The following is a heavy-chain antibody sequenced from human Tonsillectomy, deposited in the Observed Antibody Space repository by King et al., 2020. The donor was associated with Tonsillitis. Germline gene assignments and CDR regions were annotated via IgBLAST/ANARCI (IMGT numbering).Heavy chain of an antibody. D-gene: IGHD6-13*01. CDR2: ISISSSSI. V-gene: IGHV3-48*01. CDR3: ARISAAGFDP. Sequence: VQLVESGGGLVQPGGSLRLSCAASGFTFSSYSMNWVRQAPGKGLEWVSYISISSSSIYYADSVKGRFTISRDNAKNSLYLQMKSLRAEDTAVYYCARISAAGFDPWGQGTLVTVSS. J-gene: IGHJ5*02. CDR1: GFTFSSYS.